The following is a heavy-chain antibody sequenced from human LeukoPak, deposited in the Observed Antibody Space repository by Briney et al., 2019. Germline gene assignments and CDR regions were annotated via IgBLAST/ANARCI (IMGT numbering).Heavy chain of an antibody. CDR3: ARGFDWYLGY. V-gene: IGHV3-21*01. Sequence: GGSLRLSCATSGFTFSSYSMNWVRQAPGKGLEWVSSISSSSSYIYYADSVKGRFTISRDNAKNSLYLQMNSLRAEDTAVYYCARGFDWYLGYWGQGTLVTVSS. CDR2: ISSSSSYI. CDR1: GFTFSSYS. J-gene: IGHJ4*02. D-gene: IGHD3-9*01.